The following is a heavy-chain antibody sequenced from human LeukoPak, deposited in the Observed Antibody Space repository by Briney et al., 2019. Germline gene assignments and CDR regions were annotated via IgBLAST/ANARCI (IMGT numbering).Heavy chain of an antibody. CDR3: ARGITGTYYYYMDV. CDR2: ISWNSGSI. CDR1: GFTFDDYA. D-gene: IGHD1-7*01. J-gene: IGHJ6*03. Sequence: GGSLRLSCAASGFTFDDYAMHWVRQAPGKGLEWVSGISWNSGSIGYADSVKGRFTISRDNAKNSLYLQMNSLRAEDTAVYYCARGITGTYYYYMDVWGKGTTVTVSS. V-gene: IGHV3-9*01.